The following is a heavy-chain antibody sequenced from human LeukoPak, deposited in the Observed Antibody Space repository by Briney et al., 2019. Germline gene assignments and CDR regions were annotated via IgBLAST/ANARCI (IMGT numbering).Heavy chain of an antibody. D-gene: IGHD5-18*01. CDR2: INYSGNT. V-gene: IGHV4-59*01. Sequence: PSETLSLTCTVSGGSISSYYWSWIRQPPGKGLEWIGYINYSGNTKYNPSLKSRVSISADTSKNQFSLNLSSVTAADTAVYYCARAGWDTAMVPPYNWFDPWGQGTLVTVSS. CDR3: ARAGWDTAMVPPYNWFDP. CDR1: GGSISSYY. J-gene: IGHJ5*02.